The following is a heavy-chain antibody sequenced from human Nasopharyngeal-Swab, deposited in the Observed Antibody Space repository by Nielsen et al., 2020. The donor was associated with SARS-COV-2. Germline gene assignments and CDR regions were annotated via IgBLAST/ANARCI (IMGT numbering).Heavy chain of an antibody. CDR2: SWYDEINE. CDR3: ARGSEGQLHYYGMDV. J-gene: IGHJ6*02. V-gene: IGHV3-33*01. Sequence: GGSLRLSCSASGFSFFSSYGMHWVRQSPGKGLEWVAVSWYDEINEWYADSVKGRFTISKDRSKNTLYLQMNSPRAEDTAVYYCARGSEGQLHYYGMDVWGQGTTVAV. D-gene: IGHD5-24*01. CDR1: GFSFFSSYG.